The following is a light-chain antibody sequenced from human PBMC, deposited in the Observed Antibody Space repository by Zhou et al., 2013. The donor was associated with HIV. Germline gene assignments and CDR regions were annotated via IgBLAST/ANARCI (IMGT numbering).Light chain of an antibody. CDR1: ENIDSW. CDR2: KAS. Sequence: DIQMTQSPSTLSASVGDRVTITCRASENIDSWLAWYQQKPGKAPKLLIYKASNLESGVPSRFSGSGSETEFTLTISSLQPDDFATYYCQQCNGYSLTFGRRDQGGDQT. J-gene: IGKJ4*01. V-gene: IGKV1-5*03. CDR3: QQCNGYSLT.